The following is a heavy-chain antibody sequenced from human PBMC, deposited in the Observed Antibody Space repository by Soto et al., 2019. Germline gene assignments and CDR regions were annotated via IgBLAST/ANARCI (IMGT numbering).Heavy chain of an antibody. V-gene: IGHV4-59*01. CDR2: IYYSGST. Sequence: SETLSLTCAVYGGSFSGYYWSLIRQPPGKGLEWIGYIYYSGSTNYNPSLKSRVTISVDTSKNQFSLKLSSVTAADTAVYYCARACSGGSCLDVWGQGTTVTVSS. CDR3: ARACSGGSCLDV. CDR1: GGSFSGYY. D-gene: IGHD2-15*01. J-gene: IGHJ6*02.